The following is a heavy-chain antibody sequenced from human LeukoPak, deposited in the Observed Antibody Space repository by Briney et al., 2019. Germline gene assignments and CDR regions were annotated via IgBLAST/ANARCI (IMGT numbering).Heavy chain of an antibody. V-gene: IGHV1-18*04. CDR2: ISANNGNT. J-gene: IGHJ4*02. CDR1: GYTFTSCG. Sequence: ASVKLSRKASGYTFTSCGNSWVRQAPGPGLELMGWISANNGNTNYAQKLQVRVTMTTDTSTSTAYMELRSLRSDDTAVYYCARDESEQWLVADYWGQGTLVTVSS. CDR3: ARDESEQWLVADY. D-gene: IGHD6-19*01.